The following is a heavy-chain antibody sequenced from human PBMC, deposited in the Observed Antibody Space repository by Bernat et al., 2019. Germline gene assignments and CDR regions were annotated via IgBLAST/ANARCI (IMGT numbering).Heavy chain of an antibody. D-gene: IGHD6-13*01. J-gene: IGHJ4*02. V-gene: IGHV3-15*07. CDR2: IKSKTDGGTT. Sequence: EVQLVESGGGLVKPGGSLRLSCAASGFTFSNAWMNWVRQAPGKGLEWVGRIKSKTDGGTTDYAAPVKGRFTISRDDSKNTLYLQMNSLKTEDTAVYYCTTDVSSSWYGGAFDYWGQGTLVTVSS. CDR3: TTDVSSSWYGGAFDY. CDR1: GFTFSNAW.